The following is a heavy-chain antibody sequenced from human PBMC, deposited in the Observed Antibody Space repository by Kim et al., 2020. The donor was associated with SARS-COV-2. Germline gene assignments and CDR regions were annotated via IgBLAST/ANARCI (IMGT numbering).Heavy chain of an antibody. Sequence: ASVKVSCKLSGHTLSELSMHWVLQEPGKGLEWMGGLHPEDGEPIYARKFQGRVTMTEDTSIDTAYMELSSLRSEDTAVYYCATSVVSVSYGMDVWGQGTTVTVSS. CDR1: GHTLSELS. J-gene: IGHJ6*02. V-gene: IGHV1-24*01. CDR3: ATSVVSVSYGMDV. D-gene: IGHD2-15*01. CDR2: LHPEDGEP.